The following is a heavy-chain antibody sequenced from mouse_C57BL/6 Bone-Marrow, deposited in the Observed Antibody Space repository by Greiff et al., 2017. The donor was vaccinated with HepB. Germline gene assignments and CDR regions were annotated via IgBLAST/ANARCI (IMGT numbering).Heavy chain of an antibody. CDR1: GYTFTDYY. CDR3: ARRGLRYPRFAY. D-gene: IGHD1-1*01. J-gene: IGHJ3*01. Sequence: EVQLQQSGPELVKPGASVKISCKASGYTFTDYYMNWVKQSHGKSLEWIGDINPNNGGTSYNQKFKGKATLTVDKSSSTAYMELRSLTSEDSAVYYCARRGLRYPRFAYWGQGTLVTVSA. V-gene: IGHV1-26*01. CDR2: INPNNGGT.